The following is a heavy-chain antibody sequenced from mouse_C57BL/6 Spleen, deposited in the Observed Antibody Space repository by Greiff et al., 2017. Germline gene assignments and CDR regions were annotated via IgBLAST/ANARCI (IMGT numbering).Heavy chain of an antibody. D-gene: IGHD2-2*01. J-gene: IGHJ3*01. CDR1: GYTFTSYW. CDR3: ARKSSMVPAFAY. V-gene: IGHV1-55*01. CDR2: IYPGSGST. Sequence: VQLQQSGAELVKPGASVKMSCKASGYTFTSYWITWVKQRPGQGLEWIGDIYPGSGSTNYNEKLKSKATLTVDTSSSTAYMQLSSLTSEDSAVYYCARKSSMVPAFAYWGQGTLVTVSA.